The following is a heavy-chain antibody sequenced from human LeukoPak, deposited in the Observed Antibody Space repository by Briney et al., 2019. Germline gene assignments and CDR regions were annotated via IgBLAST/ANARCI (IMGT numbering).Heavy chain of an antibody. V-gene: IGHV1-69*13. Sequence: GASVKVSCKASGGTFSSYAISWVRQAPGQGLEWMGGIIPIFGTANYAQKFQGRVTITADESTSTAYMELSSLRSEDTAVYYCSQYSGYDFHYGMDVWGQGTTVTVSS. CDR3: SQYSGYDFHYGMDV. CDR2: IIPIFGTA. J-gene: IGHJ6*02. D-gene: IGHD5-12*01. CDR1: GGTFSSYA.